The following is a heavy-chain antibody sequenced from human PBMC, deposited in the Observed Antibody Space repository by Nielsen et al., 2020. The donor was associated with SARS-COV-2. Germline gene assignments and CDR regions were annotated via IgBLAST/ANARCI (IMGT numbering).Heavy chain of an antibody. V-gene: IGHV3-30*18. Sequence: GESLKISCAASGFTFDDYGMSWVRQAPGKGLEWVAVISYDGSNKYYADSVKGRFTISRDNSKNTLYLQMNSLRAEDTALYYCAKDQALLWFGELSGGMDVWGQGTTVTVSS. J-gene: IGHJ6*02. CDR1: GFTFDDYG. D-gene: IGHD3-10*01. CDR2: ISYDGSNK. CDR3: AKDQALLWFGELSGGMDV.